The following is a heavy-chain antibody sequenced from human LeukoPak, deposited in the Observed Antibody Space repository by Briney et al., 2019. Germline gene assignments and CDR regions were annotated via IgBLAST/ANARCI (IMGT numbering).Heavy chain of an antibody. Sequence: GGSLRLSCAASGFMFSRYTMNWVRQAPGKGLEWVSYISSSSSTIYYADSVKGRFTISRDNAKNSLYLQMNSLRAEDTAVYYCARVYCSGGSCYGGYFDAFDIWGQGTMVTVSS. CDR1: GFMFSRYT. CDR2: ISSSSSTI. J-gene: IGHJ3*02. V-gene: IGHV3-48*04. CDR3: ARVYCSGGSCYGGYFDAFDI. D-gene: IGHD2-15*01.